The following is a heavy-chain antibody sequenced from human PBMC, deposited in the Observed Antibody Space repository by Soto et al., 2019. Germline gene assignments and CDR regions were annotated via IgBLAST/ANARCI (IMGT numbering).Heavy chain of an antibody. CDR3: ARDYYYDSRSSSVNWFDP. D-gene: IGHD3-22*01. CDR2: INMDGTKT. J-gene: IGHJ5*02. V-gene: IGHV3-74*01. Sequence: LRLSCVASEFTFSKYWMHWVRQAPGKGLVWVSRINMDGTKTAYADSVKGRFTVSRDNANNTLYLQMNSLGVEDTAVYYCARDYYYDSRSSSVNWFDPWGQGTLVTVSS. CDR1: EFTFSKYW.